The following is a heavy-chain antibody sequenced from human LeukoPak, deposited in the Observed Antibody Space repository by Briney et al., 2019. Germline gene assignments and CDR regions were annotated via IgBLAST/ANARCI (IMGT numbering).Heavy chain of an antibody. CDR1: GGSFSGYY. V-gene: IGHV4-34*01. Sequence: SETLSLTCAVYGGSFSGYYWSWIRQPPGKGLEWIGEINHNGSTNYNPSLKSRVTISVDTSKNQFSLKLSSVTAADTAVYYCARDYRYCSGGSCYTRPSYYYYYMDVWGKGTTVTVSS. D-gene: IGHD2-15*01. CDR3: ARDYRYCSGGSCYTRPSYYYYYMDV. J-gene: IGHJ6*03. CDR2: INHNGST.